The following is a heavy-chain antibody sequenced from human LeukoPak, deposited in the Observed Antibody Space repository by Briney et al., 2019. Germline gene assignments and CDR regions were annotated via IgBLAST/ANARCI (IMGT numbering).Heavy chain of an antibody. CDR3: ARLPRGTQPPDYCQN. CDR1: GGSISSRY. J-gene: IGHJ1*01. V-gene: IGHV4-59*08. D-gene: IGHD1-1*01. Sequence: SETLSLTCTLSGGSISSRYWSWIRQPPGKGLEWIGSIYYSGGTNYNPSLQSRVTISVDTSKIQFSLKLSSVTAADTAVYFCARLPRGTQPPDYCQNWGQGTLVTVSS. CDR2: IYYSGGT.